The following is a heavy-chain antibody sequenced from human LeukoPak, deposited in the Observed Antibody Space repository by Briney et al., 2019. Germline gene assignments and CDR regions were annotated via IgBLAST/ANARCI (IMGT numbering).Heavy chain of an antibody. CDR2: INPSGGST. J-gene: IGHJ4*02. Sequence: ASVKVSCKASGYTFTSYYMHWVRQAPGQGLEWMGIINPSGGSTSYAQKFQGRVTMTRDTSTSTVYMELSSPRSEDTAVYYCAREAAAGKPFDYWGQGTLVTVSS. V-gene: IGHV1-46*01. CDR1: GYTFTSYY. D-gene: IGHD6-13*01. CDR3: AREAAAGKPFDY.